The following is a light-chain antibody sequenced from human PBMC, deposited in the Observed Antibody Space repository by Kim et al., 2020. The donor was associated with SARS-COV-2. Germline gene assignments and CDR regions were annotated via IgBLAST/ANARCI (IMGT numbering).Light chain of an antibody. Sequence: IQMAQSPSSLSASVGDRVTITCRASESVSTFLNWYQQKPGKAPNLLIYSASTLQSGVPSRFSGSGSGTDFSLTITSLQPEDFATYYCQQSYKTPRTFGQGTKVDIK. J-gene: IGKJ1*01. V-gene: IGKV1-39*01. CDR3: QQSYKTPRT. CDR1: ESVSTF. CDR2: SAS.